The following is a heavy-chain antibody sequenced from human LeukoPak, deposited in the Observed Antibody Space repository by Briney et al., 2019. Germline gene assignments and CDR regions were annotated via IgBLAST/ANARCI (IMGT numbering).Heavy chain of an antibody. CDR2: ISDSVTST. Sequence: GGSLRLSCAASGFAFSSHAMCWVRQAPGKGLEWVSAISDSVTSTYYADSVKGRFTISRANSKNTLYLQMNSLRAEGTAVYYCAKRSDYGVNSNYFDYWGQGTLVTVSS. V-gene: IGHV3-23*01. J-gene: IGHJ4*02. CDR1: GFAFSSHA. D-gene: IGHD4-23*01. CDR3: AKRSDYGVNSNYFDY.